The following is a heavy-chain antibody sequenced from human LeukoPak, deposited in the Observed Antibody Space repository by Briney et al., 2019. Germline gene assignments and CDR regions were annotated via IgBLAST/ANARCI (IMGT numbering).Heavy chain of an antibody. CDR1: GYTFTVYY. D-gene: IGHD3-3*01. V-gene: IGHV1-2*02. Sequence: ASVKVSCKASGYTFTVYYMHWVRQAPGQGLEWMGWINPNSGGTNYAQKFQGRVTMTRDTSISTAYMELSRLRSDDTAVYYCARVDYDFWSGYFWGQGTMVTVSS. J-gene: IGHJ3*01. CDR2: INPNSGGT. CDR3: ARVDYDFWSGYF.